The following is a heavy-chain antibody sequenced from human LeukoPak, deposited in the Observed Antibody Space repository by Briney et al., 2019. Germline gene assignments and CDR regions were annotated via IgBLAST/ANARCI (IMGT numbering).Heavy chain of an antibody. J-gene: IGHJ4*02. V-gene: IGHV3-23*01. D-gene: IGHD3-22*01. CDR2: ISGSGGST. CDR1: EFTFSSYA. Sequence: GGYLRLSCAPSEFTFSSYAMSWVRQAPGKGLEWDSDISGSGGSTYYADSVKGRFTISRDNSKNTLYLQMNSLRAEDTAVYYCAKASGTSGYYGLDFDYWGQGTLVTVSS. CDR3: AKASGTSGYYGLDFDY.